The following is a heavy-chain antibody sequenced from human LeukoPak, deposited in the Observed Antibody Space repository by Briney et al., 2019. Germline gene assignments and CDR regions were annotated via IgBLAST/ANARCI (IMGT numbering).Heavy chain of an antibody. Sequence: GGSLRLSCAASEFTFSNHAMSWVRQAPGKGLEWVSGITGSGDSTYYADSVKGRFTISRDSSKNTLDLQMDSLRAEDTAVYYCAKSGSWFFESWGQGSLVTVPS. CDR1: EFTFSNHA. CDR2: ITGSGDST. J-gene: IGHJ4*02. V-gene: IGHV3-23*01. CDR3: AKSGSWFFES. D-gene: IGHD6-25*01.